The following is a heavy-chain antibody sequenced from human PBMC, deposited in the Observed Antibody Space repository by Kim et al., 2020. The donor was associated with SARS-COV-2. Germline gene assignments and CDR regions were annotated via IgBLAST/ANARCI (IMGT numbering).Heavy chain of an antibody. CDR1: GGSISSYY. D-gene: IGHD3-10*01. CDR3: ARQRRTMVRGVIPLWFFDY. V-gene: IGHV4-59*08. Sequence: SETLSLTCTVSGGSISSYYWSWIRQPPGKGLEWIGYIYYSGSTNYNPSLKSRVTISVDTSKNQFSLKLSSVTAADTAVYYCARQRRTMVRGVIPLWFFDYWGQGTLVTVSS. CDR2: IYYSGST. J-gene: IGHJ4*02.